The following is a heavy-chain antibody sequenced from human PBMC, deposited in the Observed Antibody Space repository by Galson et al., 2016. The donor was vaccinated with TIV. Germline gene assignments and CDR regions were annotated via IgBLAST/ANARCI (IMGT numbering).Heavy chain of an antibody. CDR1: GSSISSGFW. J-gene: IGHJ6*03. Sequence: SETLSLTCVVSGSSISSGFWWSCIRQPPGRRLEWIGNGYTTRSTNYNPSLKSRVTISVDTSTNQFTLTLNSVTAADTAAYYCARHGVGYNSGPRGYYYYFYWAVWGKGTTVAVSS. D-gene: IGHD1-20*01. V-gene: IGHV4-38-2*01. CDR2: GYTTRST. CDR3: ARHGVGYNSGPRGYYYYFYWAV.